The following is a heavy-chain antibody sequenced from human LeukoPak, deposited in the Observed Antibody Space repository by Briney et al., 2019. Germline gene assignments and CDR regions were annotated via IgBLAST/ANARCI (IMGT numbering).Heavy chain of an antibody. CDR3: ARGFFPDIVAVPAAISYYMDV. CDR2: INPNSGGT. J-gene: IGHJ6*03. Sequence: ASVKVSCKASGYTFTGYYMHWVRQAPGQGLEWIGWINPNSGGTNYAQKFQGRVTMTRDTSISTAYMELSRLRSDDTAVYYCARGFFPDIVAVPAAISYYMDVWGKGTTVTVSS. CDR1: GYTFTGYY. V-gene: IGHV1-2*02. D-gene: IGHD2-2*01.